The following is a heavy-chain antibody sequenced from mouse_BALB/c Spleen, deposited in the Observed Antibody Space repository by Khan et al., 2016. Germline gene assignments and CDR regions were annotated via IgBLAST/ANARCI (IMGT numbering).Heavy chain of an antibody. D-gene: IGHD2-12*01. V-gene: IGHV14-3*02. Sequence: VRLQQSGAELVKPGASVKLSCTASGFNIKDTYMHWVKQRPEQGLEWIGRIDPANGNTKYDPKFQGKATITADTSSNTAYLQLSSLTSEDTAVYYCARSERRRYYFDYWGQGTTLTVSS. CDR3: ARSERRRYYFDY. CDR1: GFNIKDTY. CDR2: IDPANGNT. J-gene: IGHJ2*01.